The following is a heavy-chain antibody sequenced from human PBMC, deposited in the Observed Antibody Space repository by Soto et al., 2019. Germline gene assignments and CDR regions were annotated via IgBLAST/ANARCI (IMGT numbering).Heavy chain of an antibody. CDR3: ARDRPRIVVVPAANNWFDP. D-gene: IGHD2-2*01. J-gene: IGHJ5*02. Sequence: ASVKVSCKASGYTFTSYGISWVRQAPGQGLEWMGRIIPILGIANYAQKFQGRVTITADKSTSTAYMELSSLRSEDTAVYYCARDRPRIVVVPAANNWFDPWGQGTLVTVSS. CDR2: IIPILGIA. V-gene: IGHV1-69*04. CDR1: GYTFTSYG.